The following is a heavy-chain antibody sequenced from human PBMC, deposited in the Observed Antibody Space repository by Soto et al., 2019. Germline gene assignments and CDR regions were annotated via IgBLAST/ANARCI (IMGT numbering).Heavy chain of an antibody. Sequence: PGGSLRLSCAASGYTFSSYWMHWVRQAPGKGLVWVSRVNGGGSSTRYADPVKSRLTTSRDNANNTVHLQIDSLRAEDKAVYYYARVMEYLPWYIDDWGQGTLVTVSS. CDR2: VNGGGSST. V-gene: IGHV3-74*01. D-gene: IGHD2-8*01. CDR3: ARVMEYLPWYIDD. J-gene: IGHJ4*02. CDR1: GYTFSSYW.